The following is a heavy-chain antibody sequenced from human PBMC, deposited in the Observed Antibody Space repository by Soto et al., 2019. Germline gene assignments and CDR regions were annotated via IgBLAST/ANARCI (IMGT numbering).Heavy chain of an antibody. V-gene: IGHV2-5*02. CDR3: ARRYCSSTSCYNWFDP. D-gene: IGHD2-2*01. CDR2: IYWDDDK. J-gene: IGHJ5*02. CDR1: GFSLSTSGVG. Sequence: QITLKESGPPVVNPTQTLTLTCTFSGFSLSTSGVGVGWIRQPPGKALEWLALIYWDDDKRYSPSLKSRVTITKDTSKNQVVLTMTNIDPVDTATYYCARRYCSSTSCYNWFDPWGQGTLVTVSS.